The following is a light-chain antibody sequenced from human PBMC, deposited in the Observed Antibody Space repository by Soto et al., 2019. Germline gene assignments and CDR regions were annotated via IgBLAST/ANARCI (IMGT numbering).Light chain of an antibody. CDR2: EVS. CDR1: SSDVGGYNY. V-gene: IGLV2-14*01. Sequence: SVLTQPASVSGSPGQSITISCTGTSSDVGGYNYVSWYQQHPGKAPKLLIYEVSNRPSGVSNRFSGSKSGNTASLTISGLQAEDEADYYCNSYTSRSTGVFGTGTKLTVL. J-gene: IGLJ1*01. CDR3: NSYTSRSTGV.